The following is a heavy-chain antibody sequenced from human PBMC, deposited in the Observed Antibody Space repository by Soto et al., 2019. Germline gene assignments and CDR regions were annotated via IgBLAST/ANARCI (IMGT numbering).Heavy chain of an antibody. Sequence: SETLSLTCAVSGYSISSGYYWGWIRQPPGKGLEWIGSIYHSGSTYYNPSLKSRVTISVDTSKNQFSLKLSSVTAADTAVYYCARDNSGWPFDYWGQGTLVTVSS. V-gene: IGHV4-38-2*02. CDR3: ARDNSGWPFDY. CDR1: GYSISSGYY. CDR2: IYHSGST. D-gene: IGHD6-19*01. J-gene: IGHJ4*02.